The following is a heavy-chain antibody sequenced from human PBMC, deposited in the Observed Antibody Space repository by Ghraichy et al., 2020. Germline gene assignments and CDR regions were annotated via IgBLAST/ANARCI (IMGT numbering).Heavy chain of an antibody. V-gene: IGHV4-34*01. D-gene: IGHD4-17*01. J-gene: IGHJ4*02. CDR1: GGSFSKYY. Sequence: SETLSLTCAVYGGSFSKYYWSWIRQPPGKGLEWIGEVSHSGNTTYNPSLASRVTVSVDTSKNQLSLKLNSVTAADTAVYSCARWTFGDYGKTQYWGQGTLVSVSS. CDR3: ARWTFGDYGKTQY. CDR2: VSHSGNT.